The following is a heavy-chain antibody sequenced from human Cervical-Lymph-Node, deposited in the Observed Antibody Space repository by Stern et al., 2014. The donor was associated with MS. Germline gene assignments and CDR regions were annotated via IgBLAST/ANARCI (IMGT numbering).Heavy chain of an antibody. CDR3: ARDDGENIAADGVIDY. J-gene: IGHJ4*02. D-gene: IGHD6-13*01. Sequence: VQLVESGGGVVQPGRSLRLSCAASGFTFNNYGMHWVRQAPGKGLEWVAVIWYDGNNKYYADFVKGRFTISRDNAKNTLYLRMNSLGAEDTAVYYCARDDGENIAADGVIDYWGQGTVVTVSS. CDR2: IWYDGNNK. V-gene: IGHV3-33*01. CDR1: GFTFNNYG.